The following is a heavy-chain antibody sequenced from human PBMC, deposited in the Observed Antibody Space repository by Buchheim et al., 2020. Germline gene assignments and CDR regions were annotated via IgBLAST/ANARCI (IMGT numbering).Heavy chain of an antibody. D-gene: IGHD6-6*01. CDR1: GGSISSSNW. CDR2: IYHSGRT. CDR3: ASAAYHSSTSGYYYYGMDV. Sequence: QVQLQESGPGLVKPSGTLSLTCAVSGGSISSSNWWSWVRQPPGKGLEWIGEIYHSGRTNYNPSLKSRVPISVDKSKNQFSLKLSSVTAAGTAMYYCASAAYHSSTSGYYYYGMDVWGQGTT. V-gene: IGHV4-4*02. J-gene: IGHJ6*02.